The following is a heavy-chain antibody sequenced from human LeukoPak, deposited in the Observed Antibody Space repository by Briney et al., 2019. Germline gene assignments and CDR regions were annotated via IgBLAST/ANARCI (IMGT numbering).Heavy chain of an antibody. J-gene: IGHJ5*02. Sequence: SETLSLTCTVSGDSISSSSYYWGWIRQPPGKGLEWIGSIYHSGSTYYNPSLKSRVTISVDTSKNQFSLKLSSVTAADTAVYYCARGFQGATMMNWFDPWGQGTLVTVSS. CDR1: GDSISSSSYY. D-gene: IGHD3-22*01. CDR2: IYHSGST. V-gene: IGHV4-39*07. CDR3: ARGFQGATMMNWFDP.